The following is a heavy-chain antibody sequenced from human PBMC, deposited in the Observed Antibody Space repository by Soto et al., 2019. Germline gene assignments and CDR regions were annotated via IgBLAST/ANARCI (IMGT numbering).Heavy chain of an antibody. CDR3: ARFRCGGDCYYDY. D-gene: IGHD2-21*02. CDR2: SYYSGST. Sequence: QVQLQESGPGLVKPSETLSLTCTVSGGSISSYYWCWIRQPPGKGLEWIGYSYYSGSTNNNPSLKSRVTISVDASKNHFSLKLRSVTAADTAVDYWARFRCGGDCYYDYCVQGTLVTVSS. CDR1: GGSISSYY. V-gene: IGHV4-59*01. J-gene: IGHJ4*02.